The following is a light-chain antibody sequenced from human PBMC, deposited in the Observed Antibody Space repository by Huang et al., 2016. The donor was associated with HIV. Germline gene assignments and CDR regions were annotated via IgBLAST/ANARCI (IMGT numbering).Light chain of an antibody. V-gene: IGKV3-20*01. CDR1: KRVSSNF. Sequence: ELVLTQSPGTLSLSPGERATLSCRARKRVSSNFLAWYQQTPGQAPRLLMCGASSRATGVPDRVSGSGSGTDFTLTISRLEPEDFAVYYCQQYGSSPATFGQGTKVEIK. CDR3: QQYGSSPAT. CDR2: GAS. J-gene: IGKJ1*01.